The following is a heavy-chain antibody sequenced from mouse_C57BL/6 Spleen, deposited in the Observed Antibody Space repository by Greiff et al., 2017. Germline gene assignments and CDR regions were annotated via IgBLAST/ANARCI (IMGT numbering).Heavy chain of an antibody. Sequence: QVQLQQPGTELVKPGASVKLSCKASGYTFTSYWMHWVKQRPGQGLEWIGNINPSNGGTNYNEKFKNKATLTVDKSSSTAYMQLSSLTSEDSAVYYCAPEVYGNSDYFDYWGQGTTLTVSS. J-gene: IGHJ2*01. D-gene: IGHD2-10*02. CDR1: GYTFTSYW. CDR2: INPSNGGT. CDR3: APEVYGNSDYFDY. V-gene: IGHV1-53*01.